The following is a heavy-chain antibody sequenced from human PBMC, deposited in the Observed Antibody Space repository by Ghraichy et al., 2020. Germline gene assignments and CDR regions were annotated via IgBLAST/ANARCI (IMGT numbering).Heavy chain of an antibody. D-gene: IGHD6-13*01. CDR1: GFTFSSYW. CDR2: IKQDGSEK. Sequence: GGSLRLSCAASGFTFSSYWMSWVRQAPGKGLEWVANIKQDGSEKYYVDSVKGRFTISRDNTKNSLYLQMNSLRAEDTAVYYCARDLLGSSWVPNWFDPWGQGTLVTVSS. J-gene: IGHJ5*02. CDR3: ARDLLGSSWVPNWFDP. V-gene: IGHV3-7*01.